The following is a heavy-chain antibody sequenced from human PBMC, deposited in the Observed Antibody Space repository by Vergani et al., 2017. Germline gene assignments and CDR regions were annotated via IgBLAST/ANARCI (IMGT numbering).Heavy chain of an antibody. D-gene: IGHD3-10*01. Sequence: EVQLVESGGGLVKPGGSLRLSCAASGFTFSSYSMNWVRQAPGKGLEWVSSISSSSSYIYYADSVKGRFTISRDNAKNSLYLQMNSLRAEDTAVYYCAREQGYYGSGSYRSDAFDIWGQGTMVTVSS. J-gene: IGHJ3*02. CDR2: ISSSSSYI. CDR3: AREQGYYGSGSYRSDAFDI. CDR1: GFTFSSYS. V-gene: IGHV3-21*01.